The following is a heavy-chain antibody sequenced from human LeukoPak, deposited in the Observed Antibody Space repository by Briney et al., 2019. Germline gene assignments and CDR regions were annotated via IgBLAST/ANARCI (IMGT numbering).Heavy chain of an antibody. CDR3: ARGGTTPYYYYMDA. V-gene: IGHV4-39*07. CDR1: GGSIRSSSYY. CDR2: IYYSGST. J-gene: IGHJ6*03. Sequence: SSETLSLTCTVSGGSIRSSSYYWGWIRQPPGKGLEWIGSIYYSGSTNYNPSLKSRVTISVDTSKNQFSLKLSSVTAADTAVYYCARGGTTPYYYYMDAWGKGTTVTVSS. D-gene: IGHD4-17*01.